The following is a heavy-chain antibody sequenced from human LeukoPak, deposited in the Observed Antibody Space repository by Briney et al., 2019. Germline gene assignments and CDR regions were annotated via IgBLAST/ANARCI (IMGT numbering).Heavy chain of an antibody. CDR3: AISLGLSDTYWDF. Sequence: GESLKISCKASGYSFTTYWTGWVRQMPGEGLEWMGIIYPGDSDARYNPSFQGQVTISVDTSITTAHLQWSSLKAPDTAIYYCAISLGLSDTYWDFWGQGTLVTVTS. CDR2: IYPGDSDA. D-gene: IGHD2-8*02. V-gene: IGHV5-51*01. CDR1: GYSFTTYW. J-gene: IGHJ4*02.